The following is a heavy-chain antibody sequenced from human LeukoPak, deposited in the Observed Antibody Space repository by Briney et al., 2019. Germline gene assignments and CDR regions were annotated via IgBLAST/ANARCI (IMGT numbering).Heavy chain of an antibody. D-gene: IGHD1-7*01. CDR2: INPNSGGT. Sequence: ASVKVSRKASGYTFTGYYMHWVRQAPGQGLEWMGWINPNSGGTNYAQKFQGRVTMTRDTSISTAYMELSRLRSDDTAVYYCARTAGTTWVFFYMDVWGKGTTVTVSS. CDR3: ARTAGTTWVFFYMDV. J-gene: IGHJ6*03. CDR1: GYTFTGYY. V-gene: IGHV1-2*02.